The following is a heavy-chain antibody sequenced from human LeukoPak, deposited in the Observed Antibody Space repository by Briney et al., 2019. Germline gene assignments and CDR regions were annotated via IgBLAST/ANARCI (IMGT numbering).Heavy chain of an antibody. V-gene: IGHV4-34*01. CDR2: INHSGST. Sequence: SETLSLTCAVCGGSFSGYYWSWIRQPPGKGLEWIGEINHSGSTNYNPSLKSRVTISVDTSKNQFSLKLSSVTAADTAVYYCARGRTYYDFWSGYGKNYYYYYMDVWGKGTTVTVSS. CDR1: GGSFSGYY. CDR3: ARGRTYYDFWSGYGKNYYYYYMDV. D-gene: IGHD3-3*01. J-gene: IGHJ6*03.